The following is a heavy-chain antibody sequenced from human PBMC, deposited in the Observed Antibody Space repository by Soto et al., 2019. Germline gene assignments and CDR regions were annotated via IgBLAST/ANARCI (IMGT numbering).Heavy chain of an antibody. Sequence: GGSLRLSCAASGFTFDDYAMHWVRQAPGKGLEWVSGISWNSGSIGYADSVKGRFTISRDNAKNSLYLQMNSLRAEDTALYYCAKDIRIGVVIARAFDIWGQGTMVTVSS. CDR3: AKDIRIGVVIARAFDI. D-gene: IGHD3-3*01. J-gene: IGHJ3*02. V-gene: IGHV3-9*01. CDR2: ISWNSGSI. CDR1: GFTFDDYA.